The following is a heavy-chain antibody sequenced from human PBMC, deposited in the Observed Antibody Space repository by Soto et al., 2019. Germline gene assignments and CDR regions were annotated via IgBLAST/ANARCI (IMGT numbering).Heavy chain of an antibody. Sequence: ASVKVSCKASGYIFTSYAMHWVRQAPGQRPEWMGWINPGNGNTKYSQNFQDRVTITRDTSASTAYMELSSLRSEDTAVYYCAGTQRVYYYYGMDVWGQGTTVTVSS. D-gene: IGHD1-1*01. CDR1: GYIFTSYA. CDR3: AGTQRVYYYYGMDV. CDR2: INPGNGNT. V-gene: IGHV1-3*01. J-gene: IGHJ6*02.